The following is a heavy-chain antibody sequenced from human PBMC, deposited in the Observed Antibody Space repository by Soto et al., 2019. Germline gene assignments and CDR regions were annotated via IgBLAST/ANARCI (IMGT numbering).Heavy chain of an antibody. J-gene: IGHJ4*02. CDR3: ASAITIFGVVPLDY. CDR2: ISYDGSNK. D-gene: IGHD3-3*01. CDR1: GFTFSSYA. Sequence: VQLVESGGGVVQPGRSLRLSCAASGFTFSSYAMHWVRQAPGKGLEWVAVISYDGSNKYYADSVKGRFTISRDNSKNTLYLQMNSLRAEDTAVYYCASAITIFGVVPLDYWGQGTLVTVSS. V-gene: IGHV3-30-3*01.